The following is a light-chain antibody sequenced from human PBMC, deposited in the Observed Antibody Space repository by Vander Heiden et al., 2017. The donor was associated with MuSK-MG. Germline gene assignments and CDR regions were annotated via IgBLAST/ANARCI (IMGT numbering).Light chain of an antibody. V-gene: IGLV2-11*01. Sequence: QSALTQPRSVSGSPGQSVTISCTGTSSDVGAYDYVSWYQQHPGEAPKLMIYDVNKRPSGVPDRFSGSKSGNTASLTISGLQADDEADYYCCSYAGTYSWVFGTGTKVAV. J-gene: IGLJ1*01. CDR1: SSDVGAYDY. CDR3: CSYAGTYSWV. CDR2: DVN.